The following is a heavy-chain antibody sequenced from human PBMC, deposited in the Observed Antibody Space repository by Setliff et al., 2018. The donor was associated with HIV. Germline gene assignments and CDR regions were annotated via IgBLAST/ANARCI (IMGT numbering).Heavy chain of an antibody. V-gene: IGHV4-59*12. D-gene: IGHD6-13*01. J-gene: IGHJ1*01. CDR3: ARGRWEMAAAGTTEYFQY. Sequence: PSETLSLTCTVSGGSISSYYWSWIRQPPGKGLEWLANVYYSGGTYYNPSLNSRVTISVDTSKNQFSLKLHSLIAADTAMYYCARGRWEMAAAGTTEYFQYWGQGTLVTVSS. CDR1: GGSISSYY. CDR2: VYYSGGT.